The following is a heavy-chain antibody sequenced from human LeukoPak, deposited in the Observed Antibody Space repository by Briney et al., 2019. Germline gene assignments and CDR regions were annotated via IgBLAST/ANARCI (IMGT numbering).Heavy chain of an antibody. CDR3: AKVDSSDYGDLRIPADY. J-gene: IGHJ4*02. D-gene: IGHD4-17*01. CDR2: ISYDGSNK. V-gene: IGHV3-30*18. Sequence: PGGSLRLSCAASGFIFSSYGMHWVRQAPGEGLEWVAVISYDGSNKYYADSVKGRFTISRDNSKNTLYLQMNSLRVEDTAVYYCAKVDSSDYGDLRIPADYWGQGTLVIVSS. CDR1: GFIFSSYG.